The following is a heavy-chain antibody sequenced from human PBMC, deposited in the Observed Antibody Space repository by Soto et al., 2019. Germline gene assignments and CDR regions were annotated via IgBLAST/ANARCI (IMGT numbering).Heavy chain of an antibody. CDR3: ARGENWNYGTFDY. CDR1: GGSISSDDYY. J-gene: IGHJ4*02. D-gene: IGHD1-7*01. V-gene: IGHV4-30-4*01. Sequence: PSETLSLTCTVSGGSISSDDYYWSWIRQAPGRGLEWIGYIHSSGSIYYNPSLKSRATMSIDTAGNQFSLKVSSVTVADTAVYYCARGENWNYGTFDYWGQGTLVTVSS. CDR2: IHSSGSI.